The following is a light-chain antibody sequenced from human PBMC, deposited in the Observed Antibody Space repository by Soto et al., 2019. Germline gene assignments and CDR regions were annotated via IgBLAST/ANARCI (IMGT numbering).Light chain of an antibody. CDR3: CAYAGRYTYV. Sequence: QSVVTQPRSVSGSPGQSVTLSCTGTSSDVGGYNYVSWYQQHPGKAPKVMIYDVSKRPSGAPDRFSGSRSGNTASLTISGLQAEDEADYYCCAYAGRYTYVFGTGTKVTVL. V-gene: IGLV2-11*01. J-gene: IGLJ1*01. CDR2: DVS. CDR1: SSDVGGYNY.